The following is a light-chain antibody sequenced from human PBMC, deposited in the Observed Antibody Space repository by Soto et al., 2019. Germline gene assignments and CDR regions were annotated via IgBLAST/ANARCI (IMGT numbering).Light chain of an antibody. CDR1: SSDIGSNNY. V-gene: IGLV2-14*01. CDR3: ISYTTTTRR. CDR2: EVS. Sequence: QSALTQPASVSGSPGQSITISCTGTSSDIGSNNYVSWFQQRPGKAPTLIIYEVSNRPSGVSTHVSGSKSGKTADLTISGLLPEDEAEYYCISYTTTTRRFGGGTKLPV. J-gene: IGLJ3*02.